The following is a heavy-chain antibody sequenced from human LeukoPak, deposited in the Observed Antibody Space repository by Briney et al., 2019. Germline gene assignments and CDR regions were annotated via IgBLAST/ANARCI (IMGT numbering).Heavy chain of an antibody. CDR1: GFTFSSYA. Sequence: GGSLRLSCAASGFTFSSYAMSWVRQAPGKGLEWVSAISGSGGSTYYADSLKGRFTISRDNSKNTLYPQMNSLRAEDTAVYFCAKNYASGSYYNVDWGQGALVTVSS. J-gene: IGHJ4*02. V-gene: IGHV3-23*01. D-gene: IGHD3-10*01. CDR3: AKNYASGSYYNVD. CDR2: ISGSGGST.